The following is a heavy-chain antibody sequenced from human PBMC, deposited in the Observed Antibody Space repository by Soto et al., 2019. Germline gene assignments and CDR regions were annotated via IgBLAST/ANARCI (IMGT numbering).Heavy chain of an antibody. J-gene: IGHJ5*02. CDR2: ISPGSRYP. D-gene: IGHD2-15*01. Sequence: GSLRLSCAGSGFTVGDSYMSWIRQAPGKGLEWLSYISPGSRYPAYADSVKGRFTISRDNAKRSLYLQMMSLTAEDTAIYYCVRGGGGGLFDPWGQGTMVTVSS. CDR3: VRGGGGGLFDP. V-gene: IGHV3-11*06. CDR1: GFTVGDSY.